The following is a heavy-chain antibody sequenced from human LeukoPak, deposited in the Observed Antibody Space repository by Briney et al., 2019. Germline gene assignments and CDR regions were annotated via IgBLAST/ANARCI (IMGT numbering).Heavy chain of an antibody. CDR1: RFTFSSYA. CDR2: ISYDGSNK. J-gene: IGHJ4*02. D-gene: IGHD6-19*01. CDR3: ARDRIAVAGSFDY. Sequence: GGSLRLSCAASRFTFSSYAMHWVRQAPGKGLEWVAVISYDGSNKYYADSVKGRFTISRDNSKNTLYLQMNSLRAEDTAVYYCARDRIAVAGSFDYWGQGTLSPSPQ. V-gene: IGHV3-30-3*01.